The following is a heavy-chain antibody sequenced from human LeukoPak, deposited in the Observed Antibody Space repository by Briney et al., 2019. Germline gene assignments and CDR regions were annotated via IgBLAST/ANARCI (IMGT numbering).Heavy chain of an antibody. Sequence: ASVTVSFTASGGTFSSYAISWVRQAPGQGLEWMGGIIPIFATANYAQKFQGRVTITADESTSTAYMELSSLRSEDTAVYYCAREGGSIVGAIYFDYWGQGTLVTVSS. J-gene: IGHJ4*02. D-gene: IGHD1-26*01. CDR3: AREGGSIVGAIYFDY. V-gene: IGHV1-69*13. CDR1: GGTFSSYA. CDR2: IIPIFATA.